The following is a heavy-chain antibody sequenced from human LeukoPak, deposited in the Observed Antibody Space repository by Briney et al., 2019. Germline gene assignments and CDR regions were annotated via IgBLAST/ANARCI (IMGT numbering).Heavy chain of an antibody. CDR1: GFTFSSYS. D-gene: IGHD2-15*01. J-gene: IGHJ4*02. Sequence: RGSLRLSCAASGFTFSSYSMNWVRQAPGKGLEWVSSISSSSSYIYYADSVKGRFTISRDNAKNSLYLQMNSLRAEDTAVYYCARVGVAAPFDYWGQGTLVTVSS. CDR2: ISSSSSYI. V-gene: IGHV3-21*01. CDR3: ARVGVAAPFDY.